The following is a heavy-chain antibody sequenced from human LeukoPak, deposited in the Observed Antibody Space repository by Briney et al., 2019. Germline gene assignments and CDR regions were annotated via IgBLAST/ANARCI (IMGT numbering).Heavy chain of an antibody. CDR1: GGSINNYY. V-gene: IGHV4-59*08. CDR3: ATSATGYWNY. D-gene: IGHD2-15*01. CDR2: IYYSGNT. J-gene: IGHJ4*02. Sequence: SETLSLTCTVSGGSINNYYWSWIRQPPGKGLEWIGYIYYSGNTNYNPSLKSRVSISLDASKNQFSLKLSSVTAADTAVYYCATSATGYWNYWGQGTLVTVSS.